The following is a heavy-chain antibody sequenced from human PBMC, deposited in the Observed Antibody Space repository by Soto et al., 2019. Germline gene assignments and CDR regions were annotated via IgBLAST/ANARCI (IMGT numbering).Heavy chain of an antibody. V-gene: IGHV4-39*01. CDR3: ARQGMEYQLLLYYYGMDV. CDR2: IYYSGST. Sequence: PSETLSLTCTVSGGSISISSYYWGCIRQPPGKGLEWIGSIYYSGSTYYNPSLKSRVTISVDTSKNQFSLKLSSVTAADTAVYYCARQGMEYQLLLYYYGMDVWGQGTTVTVSS. D-gene: IGHD2-2*01. J-gene: IGHJ6*02. CDR1: GGSISISSYY.